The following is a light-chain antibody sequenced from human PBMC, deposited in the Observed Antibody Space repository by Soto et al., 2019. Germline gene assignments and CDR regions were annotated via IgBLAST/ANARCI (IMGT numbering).Light chain of an antibody. CDR2: VVT. J-gene: IGLJ1*01. V-gene: IGLV2-11*01. CDR1: SIDVGDSDF. Sequence: QSALTRPRSVSGSPGQSVTISCTGTSIDVGDSDFVSWYQQHPGKAPKLMIYVVTKRPSGVPDRFSGSKSGNTASLTISGLQDEDEADYYCSSFAATHTYIFGTGTKVTVL. CDR3: SSFAATHTYI.